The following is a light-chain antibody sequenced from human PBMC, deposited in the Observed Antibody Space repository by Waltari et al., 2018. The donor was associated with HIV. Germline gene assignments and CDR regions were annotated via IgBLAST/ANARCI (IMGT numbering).Light chain of an antibody. CDR3: GAWNGSPSGPV. J-gene: IGLJ3*02. V-gene: IGLV1-47*01. Sequence: QSVLTQPPSVSGAPGQRVTVSCSGSSSSIGSGYVCWYQQLPGAAPKLVTYRNDQRPSGFPDLFSGSKSGTSASLAISGLRSEDEAVYYCGAWNGSPSGPVFGGGTKLTVL. CDR1: SSSIGSGY. CDR2: RND.